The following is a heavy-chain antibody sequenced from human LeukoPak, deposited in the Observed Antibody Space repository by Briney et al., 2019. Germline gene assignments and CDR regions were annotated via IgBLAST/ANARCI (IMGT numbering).Heavy chain of an antibody. CDR1: GFTFSSYS. CDR3: ASGTYYDILTGFHTRMGDY. V-gene: IGHV3-48*02. Sequence: PGGSLRLSCAASGFTFSSYSMNWVRQAPGKGLEWVAYISKSITRTHYADSVEGRFIISRDNAKNSLYLQMNSLRDEDTAVYYCASGTYYDILTGFHTRMGDYWGQGTLVTVSS. D-gene: IGHD3-9*01. CDR2: ISKSITRT. J-gene: IGHJ4*02.